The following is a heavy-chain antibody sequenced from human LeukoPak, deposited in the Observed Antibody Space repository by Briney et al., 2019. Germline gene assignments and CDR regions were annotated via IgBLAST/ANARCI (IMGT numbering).Heavy chain of an antibody. D-gene: IGHD5-24*01. Sequence: PGGALRLSCVASGFFFSSYEMNWVRQAPGKGLEWVSYIITTGTTIYYSDSVRGRFTTSRDNARNSLFLQMSSLRAEDTAVYYCARGRRDGYYSWGQGTLVSVSS. CDR3: ARGRRDGYYS. CDR1: GFFFSSYE. CDR2: IITTGTTI. J-gene: IGHJ5*02. V-gene: IGHV3-48*03.